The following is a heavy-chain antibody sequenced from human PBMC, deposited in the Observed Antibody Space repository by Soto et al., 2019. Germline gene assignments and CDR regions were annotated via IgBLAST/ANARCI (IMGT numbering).Heavy chain of an antibody. CDR3: ARLSAMSIAARYAWFDP. V-gene: IGHV5-51*01. D-gene: IGHD6-6*01. Sequence: GESLKISCKGSGYSFTSHWIGWVRQMPGKGLEWMGIIYPGDSDTRYSPSFQGQVTISADKSISTAYLQWSSLKASDTAMYYCARLSAMSIAARYAWFDPWGQGTLVTVSS. CDR2: IYPGDSDT. J-gene: IGHJ5*02. CDR1: GYSFTSHW.